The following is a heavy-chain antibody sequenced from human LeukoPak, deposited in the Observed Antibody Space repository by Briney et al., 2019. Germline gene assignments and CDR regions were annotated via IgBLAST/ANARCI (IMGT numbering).Heavy chain of an antibody. D-gene: IGHD5-18*01. V-gene: IGHV1-18*01. CDR2: ISAYNGNT. J-gene: IGHJ6*03. CDR1: GYTFTSYG. CDR3: AGRGYSYGYLDYMDV. Sequence: ASVKVSCKASGYTFTSYGISWVRQAPGQGLEWMGWISAYNGNTNYAQKLQGRVTMTTDTSTSTAYMELRSLRSEDTAVYYCAGRGYSYGYLDYMDVWGKGTTVTISS.